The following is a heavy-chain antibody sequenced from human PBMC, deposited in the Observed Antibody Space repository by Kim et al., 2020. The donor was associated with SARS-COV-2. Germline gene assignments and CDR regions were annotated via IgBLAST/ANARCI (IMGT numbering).Heavy chain of an antibody. Sequence: ASVKVSCKASGYTFTGYYMHWVRQAPGQGLEWMGRINPNSGGTNYAQKFQGRVTMTRDTSISTAYMELSRLRSDDTAVYYCASFYDSSGYPDYWGQGTLVTVSS. CDR3: ASFYDSSGYPDY. J-gene: IGHJ4*02. CDR2: INPNSGGT. CDR1: GYTFTGYY. V-gene: IGHV1-2*06. D-gene: IGHD3-22*01.